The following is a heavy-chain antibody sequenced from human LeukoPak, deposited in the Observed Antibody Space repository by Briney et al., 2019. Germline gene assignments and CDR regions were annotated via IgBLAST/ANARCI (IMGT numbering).Heavy chain of an antibody. D-gene: IGHD1-7*01. J-gene: IGHJ6*02. Sequence: GGSLRLSCAASGITFSRSWMSWVRQAPGKGLEWVAFIKEDGGEIYYVDSVKGRFTISRDNAENSLYLQMNSLRAEDTAVYYCASGITGTTSYYYGMDVWGQGTTVTVSS. V-gene: IGHV3-7*02. CDR1: GITFSRSW. CDR2: IKEDGGEI. CDR3: ASGITGTTSYYYGMDV.